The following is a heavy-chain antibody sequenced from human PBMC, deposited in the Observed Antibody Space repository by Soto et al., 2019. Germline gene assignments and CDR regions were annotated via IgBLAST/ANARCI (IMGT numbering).Heavy chain of an antibody. J-gene: IGHJ5*02. D-gene: IGHD5-12*01. V-gene: IGHV4-59*01. CDR2: IYYTGST. Sequence: SXTLSLTCTVSGASISAFYWSWIRHPNGKGLEWIGHIYYTGSTGYNPSLKSRVTISVDTSKNQFSLNLTSVTPADTAVDYCARRRDGYTGVWFDPWGQGTRVTGSA. CDR3: ARRRDGYTGVWFDP. CDR1: GASISAFY.